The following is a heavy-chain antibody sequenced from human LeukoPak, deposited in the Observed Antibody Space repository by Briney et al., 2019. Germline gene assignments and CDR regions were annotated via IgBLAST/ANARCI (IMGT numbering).Heavy chain of an antibody. D-gene: IGHD2-15*01. Sequence: GGSLRLSCAASGFTFSSYAMTWVRQAPGKGLEWVSGISGSGGSTYYADSVKGRFTISRDNSKNTLYLQMNSLRAEDTAVYYCAKVGYCSGGSCYLKSWYFDLWGRGTLVTVSP. CDR2: ISGSGGST. CDR3: AKVGYCSGGSCYLKSWYFDL. J-gene: IGHJ2*01. V-gene: IGHV3-23*01. CDR1: GFTFSSYA.